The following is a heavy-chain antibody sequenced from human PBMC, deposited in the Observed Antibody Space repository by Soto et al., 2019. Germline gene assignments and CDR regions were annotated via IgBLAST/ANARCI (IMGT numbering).Heavy chain of an antibody. J-gene: IGHJ6*02. CDR2: INTNTGNP. CDR1: GYTSTSYA. CDR3: ARDLPRPPAVAGTGSYYYYYYGVDV. Sequence: ASVKVSCKASGYTSTSYAMNWVRQAPGQGLEWMGWINTNTGNPTYAQGFTGRFVFSLDTSVSTAYLQICSLKAEDTAVYYCARDLPRPPAVAGTGSYYYYYYGVDVWG. V-gene: IGHV7-4-1*01. D-gene: IGHD6-19*01.